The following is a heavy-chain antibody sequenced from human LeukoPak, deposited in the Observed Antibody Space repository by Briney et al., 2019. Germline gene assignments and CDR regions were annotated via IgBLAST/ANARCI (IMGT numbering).Heavy chain of an antibody. CDR3: ARARRIAAAGHFDY. V-gene: IGHV3-23*01. D-gene: IGHD6-13*01. CDR2: ISGSGGST. Sequence: GGSLRLSCAASGFTFSSYWMSWVRQAPGKGLEWVSAISGSGGSTYYADSVKGRITISRDNSKNTLYLQMNSLRAEDTAVYYCARARRIAAAGHFDYWGQGTLVTVSS. CDR1: GFTFSSYW. J-gene: IGHJ4*02.